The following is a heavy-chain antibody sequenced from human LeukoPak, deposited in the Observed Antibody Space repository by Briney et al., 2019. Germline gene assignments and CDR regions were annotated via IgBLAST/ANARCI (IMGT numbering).Heavy chain of an antibody. CDR2: INPNSGGT. V-gene: IGHV1-2*02. J-gene: IGHJ4*02. D-gene: IGHD1-26*01. CDR3: ARSRASVGTSTYSDY. Sequence: ASVKVSCKASGYTFTGYYMHWVRQAPGEGLEWMGWINPNSGGTNYAQKFQDRVTMTRDTSISTAYMELSRLTSDDTAVYYCARSRASVGTSTYSDYWGQGTLVTVSS. CDR1: GYTFTGYY.